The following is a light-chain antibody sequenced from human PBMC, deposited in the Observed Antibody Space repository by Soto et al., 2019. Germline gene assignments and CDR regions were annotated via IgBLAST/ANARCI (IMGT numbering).Light chain of an antibody. CDR2: RAY. Sequence: EIVLTQSPGTGSLSPGEIATLSCRASQSIDNNYLTWYQQKPGQAPRLLIYRAYNRATGIPDRFSGSGSGTDFTVTISSLEPEDFALYFCQQHGSSPWTFGQGTKVEIK. CDR1: QSIDNNY. CDR3: QQHGSSPWT. V-gene: IGKV3-20*01. J-gene: IGKJ1*01.